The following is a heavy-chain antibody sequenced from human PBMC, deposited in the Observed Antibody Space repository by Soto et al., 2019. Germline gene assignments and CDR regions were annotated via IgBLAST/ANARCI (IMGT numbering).Heavy chain of an antibody. J-gene: IGHJ4*02. Sequence: EVQLVESGGGLVQPGGSLRLSCAASGFTFSSYWMHWVRQAPGKGLVLVSRINSDGSSTSYADSVKGRFTISRDNAKNTLYLQMNSLRAEDTAVYYCVRTSLVLAAATREDYWGQGALVTVSS. CDR2: INSDGSST. D-gene: IGHD2-15*01. V-gene: IGHV3-74*01. CDR1: GFTFSSYW. CDR3: VRTSLVLAAATREDY.